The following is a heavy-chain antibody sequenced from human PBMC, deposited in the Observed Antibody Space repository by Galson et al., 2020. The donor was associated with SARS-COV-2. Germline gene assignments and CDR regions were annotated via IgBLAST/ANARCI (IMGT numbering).Heavy chain of an antibody. CDR2: INYSGST. D-gene: IGHD3-10*01. V-gene: IGHV4-39*01. Sequence: ASETLSLTCTVSGGSISTTLYYWGWIRQAPGKGLEWIGSINYSGSTSYNPSLRSRVTFSADTSKNQFSLNLSAVTAADTAVYYCARTASYYPLDLWGQGTPVTVSS. CDR3: ARTASYYPLDL. CDR1: GGSISTTLYY. J-gene: IGHJ5*02.